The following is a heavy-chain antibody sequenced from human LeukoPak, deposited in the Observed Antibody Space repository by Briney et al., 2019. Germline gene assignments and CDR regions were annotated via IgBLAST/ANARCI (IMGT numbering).Heavy chain of an antibody. CDR2: ISWNSYRI. D-gene: IGHD6-13*01. CDR3: AKDISAAAGEDFYYGMDV. CDR1: GFTFDDYA. Sequence: GGSLRLSCAVSGFTFDDYAMHWVRRAPGKGLEWVSGISWNSYRIGYADSVKGRFTISRDNAKNSLYLQMNSLRAEDTALYYCAKDISAAAGEDFYYGMDVWGHGTTVTVSS. V-gene: IGHV3-9*01. J-gene: IGHJ6*02.